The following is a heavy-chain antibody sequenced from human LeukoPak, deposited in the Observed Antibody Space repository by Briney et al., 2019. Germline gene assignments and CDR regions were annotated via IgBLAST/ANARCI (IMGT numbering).Heavy chain of an antibody. CDR3: ARGVSYYFDY. V-gene: IGHV3-72*01. CDR1: GFTFSDHY. Sequence: GGSLRLSCAASGFTFSDHYMDWVRQAPGKGLEWVGRTRNKANSYTTEYAASVKGRFTISRDDSKNSLYLQMNSLKTEDTAVYYCARGVSYYFDYWGQGTLVTVSS. CDR2: TRNKANSYTT. J-gene: IGHJ4*02.